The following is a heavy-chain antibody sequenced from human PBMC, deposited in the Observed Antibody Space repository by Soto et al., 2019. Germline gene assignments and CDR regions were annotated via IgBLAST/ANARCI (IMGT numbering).Heavy chain of an antibody. V-gene: IGHV3-30-3*01. CDR3: ARDPLAYCGGVSYPEFDP. CDR2: ISYDGSNK. Sequence: GSLRLSCAASGFTFSSYAMHWVRQAPGKGLEWVAVISYDGSNKYYADSVKGRFTISRDNSKNTLYLQMNSLRAEDTAVYYCARDPLAYCGGVSYPEFDPWGQGILVTVSS. J-gene: IGHJ5*02. D-gene: IGHD2-21*02. CDR1: GFTFSSYA.